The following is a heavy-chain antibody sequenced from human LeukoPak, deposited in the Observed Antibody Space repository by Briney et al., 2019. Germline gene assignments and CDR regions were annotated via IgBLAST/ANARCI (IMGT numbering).Heavy chain of an antibody. V-gene: IGHV1-2*02. D-gene: IGHD7-27*01. J-gene: IGHJ2*01. CDR3: AIQPWGSGNNWYFDL. CDR1: GYTFTGFY. CDR2: ISPDSGGT. Sequence: ASVKVSCKPSGYTFTGFYIHWVRQAPGQGLEWMGGISPDSGGTDYAQRFQGRVTMTRDTSITTAYMDLSSLRSDDTAVYYCAIQPWGSGNNWYFDLWGRGTLVTVSS.